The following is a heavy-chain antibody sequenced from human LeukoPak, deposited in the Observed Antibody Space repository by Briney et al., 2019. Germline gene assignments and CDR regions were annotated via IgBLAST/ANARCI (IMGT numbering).Heavy chain of an antibody. CDR3: ARWGDLYWYFDL. V-gene: IGHV4-61*02. D-gene: IGHD2-21*02. Sequence: SQTLSLTCTVAGGSISSGSCYWNWIRLPAGNGLEWIGRIYTSGSTDYNPSLKSRVTLSVDTSKNQFSLKLSSVTAADTAVYYCARWGDLYWYFDLWGRGTLVTVSS. CDR1: GGSISSGSCY. J-gene: IGHJ2*01. CDR2: IYTSGST.